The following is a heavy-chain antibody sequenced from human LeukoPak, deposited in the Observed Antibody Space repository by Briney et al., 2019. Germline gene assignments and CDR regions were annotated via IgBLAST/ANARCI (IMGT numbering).Heavy chain of an antibody. CDR3: ARMTMRRYCSSTSCYEV. CDR1: GGSFSGYY. V-gene: IGHV4-34*01. J-gene: IGHJ4*02. D-gene: IGHD2-2*01. CDR2: INHSGST. Sequence: SETLSLTCAVNGGSFSGYYWSWIRQPPGKGLEWIGEINHSGSTNYNPSLKSRVTISVDTSKNQFSLKLSSVTAADTAVYYCARMTMRRYCSSTSCYEVWGQGTLVTVSS.